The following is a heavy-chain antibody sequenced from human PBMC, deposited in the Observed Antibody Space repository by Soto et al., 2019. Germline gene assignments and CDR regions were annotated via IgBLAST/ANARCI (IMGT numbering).Heavy chain of an antibody. V-gene: IGHV4-59*13. J-gene: IGHJ6*02. D-gene: IGHD3-10*01. CDR1: GGAISSYY. Sequence: SETLPLTCTVSGGAISSYYWSSNHQPPSSRREWLGYIYYSGSTTYNPSLKSRVTISVDTSKNQFSLKLSSVTAADTAVYYCARDRYEAVRGVIDYYYGMDVWGQGTTVTVSS. CDR3: ARDRYEAVRGVIDYYYGMDV. CDR2: IYYSGST.